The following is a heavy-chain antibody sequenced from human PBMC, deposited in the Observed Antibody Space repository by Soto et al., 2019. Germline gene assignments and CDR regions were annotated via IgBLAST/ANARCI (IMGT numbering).Heavy chain of an antibody. V-gene: IGHV4-34*01. CDR1: GGSVNVYY. CDR3: ATRITVFGLLIPPFDP. J-gene: IGHJ5*02. D-gene: IGHD3-3*01. CDR2: INHTGGT. Sequence: SETLSLTCAVDGGSVNVYYWNWIRQPPGKGLEWSGEINHTGGTHYNPSLKGRVTMSVDTSKNQCSLRLSSVTAADTAIYYCATRITVFGLLIPPFDPWGQGTQVTVSS.